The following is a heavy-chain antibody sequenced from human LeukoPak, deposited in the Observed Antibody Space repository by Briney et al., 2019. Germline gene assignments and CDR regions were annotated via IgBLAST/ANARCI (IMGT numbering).Heavy chain of an antibody. J-gene: IGHJ3*02. CDR3: ARGRPGAFDI. V-gene: IGHV3-48*03. Sequence: GGSLRLSCAASGFTFSSFEMNWVRQAPGKGLKWVSYISRSGSTIYYADSVKGRFPISRDNAKNSLYLQMNSLRVEDTAVYYCARGRPGAFDIWGQGTMVTVSS. CDR1: GFTFSSFE. CDR2: ISRSGSTI.